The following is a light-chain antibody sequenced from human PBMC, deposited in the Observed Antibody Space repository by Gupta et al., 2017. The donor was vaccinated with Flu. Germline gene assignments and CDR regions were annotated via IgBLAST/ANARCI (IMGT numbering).Light chain of an antibody. CDR3: QSYDSRLSAWV. CDR1: SSSIGAGYD. J-gene: IGLJ3*02. CDR2: GST. Sequence: VXIXXTXXSSSIGAGYDVHWYQHLPGTAPKVVIYGSTDRPSGVPDRFSGSKSGTSASLVITGLQVDDEGDYYCQSYDSRLSAWVFGGGTKLSVL. V-gene: IGLV1-40*01.